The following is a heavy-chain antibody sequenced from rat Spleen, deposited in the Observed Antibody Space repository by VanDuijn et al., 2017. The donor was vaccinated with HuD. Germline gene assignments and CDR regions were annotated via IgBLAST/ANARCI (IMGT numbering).Heavy chain of an antibody. CDR2: ISTSGGST. CDR3: TTVYSGDPYFDY. Sequence: EVQLVESGGGLVQPGRSLKLSCAASGFTFSNYDMAWVRQAPTKGLEWVATISTSGGSTHYRDSVKGRFTISRDNAKSTLYMQMDSLRSEDTATYYCTTVYSGDPYFDYWGQGVMVTVSS. CDR1: GFTFSNYD. J-gene: IGHJ2*01. V-gene: IGHV5-27*01. D-gene: IGHD1-1*01.